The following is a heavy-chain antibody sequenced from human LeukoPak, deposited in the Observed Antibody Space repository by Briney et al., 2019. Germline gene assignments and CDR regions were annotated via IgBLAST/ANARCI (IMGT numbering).Heavy chain of an antibody. Sequence: ASVKVSCKASGYTFTGYYMHWVRQAPGQGLEWMGWINPNSGGTNYAQKFQGRVTMTRDTSISTAYMELSRLRSDDTAVYYCARETVNYYDTSGYPWYNWFDPWGQGTLVTVSS. CDR3: ARETVNYYDTSGYPWYNWFDP. CDR2: INPNSGGT. V-gene: IGHV1-2*02. J-gene: IGHJ5*02. CDR1: GYTFTGYY. D-gene: IGHD3-22*01.